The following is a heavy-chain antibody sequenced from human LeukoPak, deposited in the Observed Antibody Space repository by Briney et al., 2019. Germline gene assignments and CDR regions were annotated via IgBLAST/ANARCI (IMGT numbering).Heavy chain of an antibody. CDR3: ARTDYYDSSGYYDY. D-gene: IGHD3-22*01. CDR1: GYTFTSYG. Sequence: ASVKVSCKASGYTFTSYGISWVRQAPGQGLEWMGWISAYNGNTNYAQKLQGRVTMTTDTSTSTAYMELRSLRSDDTAVYYCARTDYYDSSGYYDYWGPGTLVTVSS. J-gene: IGHJ4*02. V-gene: IGHV1-18*01. CDR2: ISAYNGNT.